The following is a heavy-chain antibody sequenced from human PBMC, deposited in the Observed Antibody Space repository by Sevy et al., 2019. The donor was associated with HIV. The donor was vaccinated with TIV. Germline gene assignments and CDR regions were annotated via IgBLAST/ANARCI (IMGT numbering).Heavy chain of an antibody. V-gene: IGHV4-59*01. Sequence: SETLSLTCSVSDGSISTYYWNWIRQPPGKGLEWIGAIQHSGSTNYSPSLKRRVTILVDTSQNQFSLNLSSVPAADAAVYCCARRLALGYWGQGTLVTVSS. CDR3: ARRLALGY. J-gene: IGHJ4*02. D-gene: IGHD3-3*02. CDR1: DGSISTYY. CDR2: IQHSGST.